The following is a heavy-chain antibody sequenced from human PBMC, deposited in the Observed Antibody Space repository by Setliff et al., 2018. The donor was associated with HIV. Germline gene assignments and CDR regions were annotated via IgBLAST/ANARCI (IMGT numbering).Heavy chain of an antibody. CDR2: INQDGSGR. Sequence: GGSLRLSCAASGFTISSYWMSWVRQAPGKGLEWVANINQDGSGRYYVDSVKGRFTISREDAENSLYLQRNSMRAEDTAVYYCARDQTREALGPFDMWGQGTVVTVSS. CDR1: GFTISSYW. V-gene: IGHV3-7*03. D-gene: IGHD1-26*01. CDR3: ARDQTREALGPFDM. J-gene: IGHJ3*02.